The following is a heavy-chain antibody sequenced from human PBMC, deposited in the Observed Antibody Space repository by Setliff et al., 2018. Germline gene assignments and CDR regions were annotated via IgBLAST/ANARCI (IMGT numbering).Heavy chain of an antibody. CDR2: VHFGGDT. D-gene: IGHD6-13*01. CDR3: ARARKTFGIAAAGRGWFDP. J-gene: IGHJ5*02. Sequence: SETLSLTCSVSGDSIFDNYWTWIRQSPGKELEWIGFVHFGGDTNYNPSLKSRVTMSADTSNNQFSLKLSSVTAADTAVYYCARARKTFGIAAAGRGWFDPWGQGTLVTVSS. CDR1: GDSIFDNY. V-gene: IGHV4-59*12.